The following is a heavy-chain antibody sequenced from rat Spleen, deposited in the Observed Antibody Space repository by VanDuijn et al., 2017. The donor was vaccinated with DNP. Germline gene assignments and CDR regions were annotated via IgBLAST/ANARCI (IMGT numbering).Heavy chain of an antibody. CDR1: GFTFSDYY. Sequence: EVQLVESGGGLVQPGRSLKLSCAVSGFTFSDYYMAWVRQAPKKSLEWVATISSDGRDTYYRDSVKGRFTISRDNAKSTLYLQMDSLRSEDTATYYCARSWGDDGYPPFAYWGQGTLVTVSS. CDR2: ISSDGRDT. J-gene: IGHJ3*01. V-gene: IGHV5-7*01. D-gene: IGHD1-12*03. CDR3: ARSWGDDGYPPFAY.